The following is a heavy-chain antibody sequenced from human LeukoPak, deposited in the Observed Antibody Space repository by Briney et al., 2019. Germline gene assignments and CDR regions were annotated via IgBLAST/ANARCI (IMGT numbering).Heavy chain of an antibody. Sequence: GRSLRLSCAASGFTFSTYGTHWVRQAPGKGLEWLAVISYDGSNKYYADSVKGRFTISRDNSKNTLDLQMNSLRGEDTAVYYCAKDRVGYSSWFTYYYYYGMDVWGKGTTVTVSS. V-gene: IGHV3-30*18. D-gene: IGHD6-13*01. CDR2: ISYDGSNK. CDR1: GFTFSTYG. J-gene: IGHJ6*04. CDR3: AKDRVGYSSWFTYYYYYGMDV.